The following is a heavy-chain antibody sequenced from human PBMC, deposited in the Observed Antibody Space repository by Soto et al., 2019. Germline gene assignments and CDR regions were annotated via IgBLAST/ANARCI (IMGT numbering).Heavy chain of an antibody. V-gene: IGHV3-23*01. Sequence: GSLRLSCAASGFTFSSYAMSWVRQAPGKGLEWVSAISGSGGSTYYADSVKGRFTISRDNSKNTLYLQMNSLRAEDTAVYYCAKRKVYYDSSAYPFDYWGQGTLVTVTS. J-gene: IGHJ4*02. D-gene: IGHD3-22*01. CDR3: AKRKVYYDSSAYPFDY. CDR1: GFTFSSYA. CDR2: ISGSGGST.